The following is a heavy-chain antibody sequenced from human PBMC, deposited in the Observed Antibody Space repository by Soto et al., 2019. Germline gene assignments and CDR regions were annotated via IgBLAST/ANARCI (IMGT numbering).Heavy chain of an antibody. CDR2: MNPNSGNT. J-gene: IGHJ4*02. V-gene: IGHV1-8*01. CDR1: GYTFTSYD. Sequence: ASVKVSCKASGYTFTSYDINWVRQATGQGLEWMGWMNPNSGNTGYAQKFQGRVTMTRNTSISTAYMELSSLRSEDTAVYYCAGPTGGSGSYYNSFSYFDYWGQGPLVTVSS. D-gene: IGHD3-10*01. CDR3: AGPTGGSGSYYNSFSYFDY.